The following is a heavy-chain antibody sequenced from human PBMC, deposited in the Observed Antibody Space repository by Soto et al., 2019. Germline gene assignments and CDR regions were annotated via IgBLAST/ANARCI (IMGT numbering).Heavy chain of an antibody. D-gene: IGHD3-22*01. Sequence: QVQLVQSGAEVKKPGSSVKVSCKASGGTFSSYAISWVRQAPGQGLEWMGEIIPIFGTANYAQKFHGRVTITADESTSTAYMELSSLRSEDTAVYYCARDRGPSSGYYPYWFDPWGQGTQVTVSS. CDR2: IIPIFGTA. J-gene: IGHJ5*02. CDR1: GGTFSSYA. CDR3: ARDRGPSSGYYPYWFDP. V-gene: IGHV1-69*12.